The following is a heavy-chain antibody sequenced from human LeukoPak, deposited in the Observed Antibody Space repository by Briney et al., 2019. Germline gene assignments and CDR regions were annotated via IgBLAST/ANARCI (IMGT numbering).Heavy chain of an antibody. J-gene: IGHJ4*02. CDR3: ARAKTYYYGSGIGY. D-gene: IGHD3-10*01. Sequence: PGGSLRLSCAASGFTFSSYWMSWVRQAPGKGLEWVANIKQDGSEKYYVDSVKGRFTISRDNAKNLLYLQMNSLRAEDTAVYYCARAKTYYYGSGIGYWGQGTLVTVSS. CDR1: GFTFSSYW. CDR2: IKQDGSEK. V-gene: IGHV3-7*01.